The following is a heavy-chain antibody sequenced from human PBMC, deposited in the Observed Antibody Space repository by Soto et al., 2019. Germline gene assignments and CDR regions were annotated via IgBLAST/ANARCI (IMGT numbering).Heavy chain of an antibody. V-gene: IGHV3-7*05. Sequence: EVQLVESGGGLVQPGGSLRLSCAASGFTFSSYWMSWVRQAPGKGLEWVANIKQDGSEKYYVDSVKGRFTISRDNAKNSLYLQMNSLRAEDTAVYYCARLAEGWYYYGSGSYCFDYWGQGTLVTVSS. D-gene: IGHD3-10*01. CDR2: IKQDGSEK. CDR3: ARLAEGWYYYGSGSYCFDY. CDR1: GFTFSSYW. J-gene: IGHJ4*02.